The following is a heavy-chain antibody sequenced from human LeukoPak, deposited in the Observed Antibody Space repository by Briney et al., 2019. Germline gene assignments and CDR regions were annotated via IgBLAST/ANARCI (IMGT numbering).Heavy chain of an antibody. Sequence: ASVKVSCKASGYTFTGYYMHWVRQAPGQGLEWMGWINPNSGDTNYAQKSQGRVTMTRDTSISTAYMDLSRLRSDDTAVYYCARDDLTSNWGQDWYFDLWGRGTLVTVSS. J-gene: IGHJ2*01. V-gene: IGHV1-2*02. D-gene: IGHD7-27*01. CDR1: GYTFTGYY. CDR2: INPNSGDT. CDR3: ARDDLTSNWGQDWYFDL.